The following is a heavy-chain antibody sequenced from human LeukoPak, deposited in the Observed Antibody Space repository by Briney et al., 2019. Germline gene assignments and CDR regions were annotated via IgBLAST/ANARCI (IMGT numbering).Heavy chain of an antibody. CDR2: IIPILGIA. V-gene: IGHV1-69*04. Sequence: ASVKVSCKASGGTFSSYAISWVRQAPGQGLEWMGRIIPILGIANYAQKFQGRVTITADKSTSTAYMELSSLRSEDTAVYYCARDYRNYERNFDYWGQGTLVTVSS. J-gene: IGHJ4*02. D-gene: IGHD1-14*01. CDR3: ARDYRNYERNFDY. CDR1: GGTFSSYA.